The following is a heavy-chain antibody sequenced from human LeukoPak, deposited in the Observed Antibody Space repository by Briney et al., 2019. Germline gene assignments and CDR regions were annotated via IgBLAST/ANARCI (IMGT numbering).Heavy chain of an antibody. V-gene: IGHV3-23*01. CDR3: AKDWGSTPTYYFDY. D-gene: IGHD2-15*01. CDR1: GFTFSNYA. J-gene: IGHJ4*02. Sequence: GGSLRLSCAASGFTFSNYAMSWVRQAPGKGLEWVSAISGSGGYTYYADSVKGRFTISRDNSKDTLYLQMNSLRAEDTAVYYCAKDWGSTPTYYFDYWGQGTLVTVSS. CDR2: ISGSGGYT.